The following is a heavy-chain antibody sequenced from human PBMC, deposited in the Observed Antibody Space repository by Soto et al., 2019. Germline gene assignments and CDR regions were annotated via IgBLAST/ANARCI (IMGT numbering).Heavy chain of an antibody. J-gene: IGHJ4*02. V-gene: IGHV3-23*01. CDR2: ISGSGGST. CDR1: GFTFSSYA. D-gene: IGHD3-3*01. CDR3: AKTDFWSGYFSY. Sequence: QLGGSLRLSCAASGFTFSSYAMSWVRQAPGKGLEWVSAISGSGGSTYYADSVKGRFAISRDNSKNTLYLQMNSLRAEDTAVYYCAKTDFWSGYFSYWGQGTLVTVSS.